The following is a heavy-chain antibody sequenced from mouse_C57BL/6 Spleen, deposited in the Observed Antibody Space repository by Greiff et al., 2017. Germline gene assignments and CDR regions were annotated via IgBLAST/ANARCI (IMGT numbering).Heavy chain of an antibody. D-gene: IGHD2-4*01. CDR1: GYTFTGYW. CDR3: ARIYYDYDEGRKEGYYAMDY. V-gene: IGHV1-9*01. J-gene: IGHJ4*01. Sequence: QVQLKESGAELMKPGASVKLSCKATGYTFTGYWIEWVKQRPGHGLEWIGEILPGSGSTNYNEKFKGKATFTADTSSNTAYMQLSSLTTEDSAIYYCARIYYDYDEGRKEGYYAMDYWGQGTSVTVSS. CDR2: ILPGSGST.